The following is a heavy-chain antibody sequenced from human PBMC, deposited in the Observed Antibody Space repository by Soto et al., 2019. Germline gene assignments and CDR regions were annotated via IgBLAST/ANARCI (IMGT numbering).Heavy chain of an antibody. CDR1: GGSISSYY. CDR3: ARFTAEAGVDY. J-gene: IGHJ4*02. V-gene: IGHV4-59*01. D-gene: IGHD6-13*01. CDR2: IYYSGST. Sequence: SETLSLTGTVSGGSISSYYCSWIRQPPWKGLEWIGYIYYSGSTNYNPCLKSRVTISVDTSKNQFSLRLSSVTAADTAVYYCARFTAEAGVDYWGQGTLVTDCS.